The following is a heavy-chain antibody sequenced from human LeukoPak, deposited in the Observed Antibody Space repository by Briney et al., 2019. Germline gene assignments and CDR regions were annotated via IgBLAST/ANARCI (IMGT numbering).Heavy chain of an antibody. J-gene: IGHJ5*02. CDR2: IYTSGST. V-gene: IGHV4-4*07. Sequence: SETLSLTCTVSGGSISSYYWSWIRQPAGRGLEWIGPIYTSGSTNYNPSLKSRATMSVDTSKNQLSLKLSSVTAADTAVYYCARDTYYYDSSGYWWFDPWGQGTLVTVSS. CDR1: GGSISSYY. D-gene: IGHD3-22*01. CDR3: ARDTYYYDSSGYWWFDP.